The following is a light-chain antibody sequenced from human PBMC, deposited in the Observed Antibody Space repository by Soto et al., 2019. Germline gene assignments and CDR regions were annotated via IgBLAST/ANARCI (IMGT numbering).Light chain of an antibody. J-gene: IGLJ1*01. CDR3: SSFTSSSTFV. V-gene: IGLV2-14*03. Sequence: QSALAQPASVSGSRGQSITISYPGTRSDVGRYNCVSWFQQHPGKVPKLMIYDVSNWPSGVSDRFSGSKSGNTASLTISGLHPEHEADYYCSSFTSSSTFVSGTGTKLTVL. CDR2: DVS. CDR1: RSDVGRYNC.